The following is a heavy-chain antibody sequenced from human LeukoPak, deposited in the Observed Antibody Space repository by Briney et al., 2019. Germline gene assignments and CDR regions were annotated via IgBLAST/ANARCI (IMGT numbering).Heavy chain of an antibody. CDR2: MNPTSGKT. CDR1: GYTFNTYD. Sequence: ASVKVSRKASGYTFNTYDINWVRQATGQGLEWMRWMNPTSGKTSYAQKFQGRVTITSNTSTTTAQMELSSLGSEDTAVYYCARVRWLRLGVNEYYYYMDVWGKGTTVTVSS. D-gene: IGHD5-12*01. V-gene: IGHV1-8*03. J-gene: IGHJ6*03. CDR3: ARVRWLRLGVNEYYYYMDV.